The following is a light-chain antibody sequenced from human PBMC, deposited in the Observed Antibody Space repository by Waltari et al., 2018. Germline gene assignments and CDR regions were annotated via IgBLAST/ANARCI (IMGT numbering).Light chain of an antibody. Sequence: DIQMTQSPLSLSASVGGSVNITCRASQSVSSYLNWYQQRPGQAPNLLIYATSNLQSGVPSRFSGSGFETDLTLTISSLRPEDFAAYYCQQTYNTPWTFGQGTKVEIQ. J-gene: IGKJ1*01. CDR3: QQTYNTPWT. CDR2: ATS. V-gene: IGKV1-39*01. CDR1: QSVSSY.